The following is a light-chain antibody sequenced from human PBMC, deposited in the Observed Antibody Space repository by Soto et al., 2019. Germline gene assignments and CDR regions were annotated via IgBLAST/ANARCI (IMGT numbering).Light chain of an antibody. CDR3: QQYNSYSWT. J-gene: IGKJ1*01. V-gene: IGKV1-5*01. CDR1: QSISSW. CDR2: DAP. Sequence: DIQMTQSPSTLSASVGDRVTITCRASQSISSWLAWYQQKPGKAPRLLIYDAPSLESGVPSRFSGSGSGTEFALTISSLQPDEFATYCCQQYNSYSWTFGQGTKVEIK.